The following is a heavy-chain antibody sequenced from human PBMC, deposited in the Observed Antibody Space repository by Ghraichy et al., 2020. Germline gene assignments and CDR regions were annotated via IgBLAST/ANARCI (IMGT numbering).Heavy chain of an antibody. Sequence: GESLNISCAASGFTVSSNYMSWVRQAPGKGLEWVSVIYSGGSTYYADSVKGRFTISRDNSKNTLYLQMNSLRAEDTAVYYCARAKTESITIFGVVNYGMDVWGQGTTVTVSS. J-gene: IGHJ6*02. CDR3: ARAKTESITIFGVVNYGMDV. CDR2: IYSGGST. V-gene: IGHV3-53*01. CDR1: GFTVSSNY. D-gene: IGHD3-3*01.